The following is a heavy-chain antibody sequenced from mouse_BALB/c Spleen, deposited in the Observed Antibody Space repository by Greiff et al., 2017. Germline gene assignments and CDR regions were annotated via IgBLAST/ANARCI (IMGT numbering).Heavy chain of an antibody. CDR1: GYTFTSYW. CDR3: TRNYRYERDYAMDY. Sequence: VQLQQSGTVLERPGASVKMSCKASGYTFTSYWMHWVKQRPGQGLEWIGAIYPGNSDTSYNQKFKGKAKLTAVTSTSTAYMELSSLTNEDSAVYYCTRNYRYERDYAMDYWGQGTSVTVSS. V-gene: IGHV1-5*01. J-gene: IGHJ4*01. CDR2: IYPGNSDT. D-gene: IGHD2-14*01.